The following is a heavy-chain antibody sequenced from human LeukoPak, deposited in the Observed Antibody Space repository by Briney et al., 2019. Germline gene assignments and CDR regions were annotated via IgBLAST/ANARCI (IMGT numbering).Heavy chain of an antibody. V-gene: IGHV3-23*01. CDR2: ICGSGRET. J-gene: IGHJ4*02. Sequence: GGSLRLSCAASGFSFSNYGMEWVCQAPGKGLEWVSSICGSGRETYYAESVKVRITISRDNSQNTLYLQMNMLIADDTAVYYCAKIRDAAGTDYWGQGTLITVPS. D-gene: IGHD6-13*01. CDR1: GFSFSNYG. CDR3: AKIRDAAGTDY.